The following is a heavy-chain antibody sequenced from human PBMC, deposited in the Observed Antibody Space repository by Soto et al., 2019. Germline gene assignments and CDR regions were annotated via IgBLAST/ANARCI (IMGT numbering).Heavy chain of an antibody. V-gene: IGHV3-23*01. CDR1: GFTFSSYA. CDR2: ISGSGGST. CDR3: AKPHKFPPTPIDY. Sequence: EVQLLESGGGLVQPGGSLRLSCAASGFTFSSYAMSWVRQAPGKGLEWVSAISGSGGSTYYADSVKGRFTIPRDNSKNTLYLQMNSLRAEDTAVYYCAKPHKFPPTPIDYWGQGTLVTVSS. J-gene: IGHJ4*02.